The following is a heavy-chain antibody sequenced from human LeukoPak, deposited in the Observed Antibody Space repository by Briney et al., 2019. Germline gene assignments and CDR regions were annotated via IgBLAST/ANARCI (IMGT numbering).Heavy chain of an antibody. Sequence: GESLKTSCKGSGCSFTSYWIGWVRQMPGKGLEWMGIIYPGDSDTRYSPSFQGQVTISADKSISTAYLQWSSLKASDTAMYYCARLVSYYYDSSGQMLDYWGQGTLVTVSS. CDR2: IYPGDSDT. J-gene: IGHJ4*02. CDR3: ARLVSYYYDSSGQMLDY. D-gene: IGHD3-22*01. V-gene: IGHV5-51*01. CDR1: GCSFTSYW.